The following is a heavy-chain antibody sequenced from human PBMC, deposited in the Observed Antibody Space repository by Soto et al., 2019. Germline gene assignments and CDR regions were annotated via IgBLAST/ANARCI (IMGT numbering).Heavy chain of an antibody. CDR1: GFTFSSFG. D-gene: IGHD5-12*01. Sequence: QVQLVESGGGVVQPGRSLRLSCVAAGFTFSSFGMHWVRQAPGKGLEWVAVRSYDGGKKYNADSVTGRFSISRDISNNTLYLQMNSLRAEDTAVYYCAREMVESDYDQYYFDYWGQGTMVTVSS. V-gene: IGHV3-30*03. CDR2: RSYDGGKK. J-gene: IGHJ4*02. CDR3: AREMVESDYDQYYFDY.